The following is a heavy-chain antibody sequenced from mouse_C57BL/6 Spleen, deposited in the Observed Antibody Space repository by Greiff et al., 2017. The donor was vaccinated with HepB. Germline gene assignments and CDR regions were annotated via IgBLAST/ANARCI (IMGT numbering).Heavy chain of an antibody. CDR3: ARDEYYGSASWFAY. CDR1: GYSITSGYD. V-gene: IGHV3-1*01. Sequence: DVKLQESGPGMVKHSQSLSLTCTVTGYSITSGYDWHWIRHFPGNKLEWMGYISYSGSTNYNPSLKSRISITHDTSKNHFFLKLNSVTTEDTATYYCARDEYYGSASWFAYWGQGTLVTVSA. CDR2: ISYSGST. D-gene: IGHD1-1*01. J-gene: IGHJ3*01.